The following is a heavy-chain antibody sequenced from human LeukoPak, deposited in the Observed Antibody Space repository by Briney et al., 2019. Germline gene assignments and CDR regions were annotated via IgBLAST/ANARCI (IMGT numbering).Heavy chain of an antibody. V-gene: IGHV4-59*08. CDR2: IYYSGST. CDR3: ARGGSYLAYFDY. Sequence: PSETLSLTCTVSGGSISSYYWSWIRQPPGKGLEWIGYIYYSGSTNYNPSLKSRVTISVDTSKNQFSLKLSSVTAADTAVYYCARGGSYLAYFDYWGQGTLVTVSS. J-gene: IGHJ4*02. D-gene: IGHD1-26*01. CDR1: GGSISSYY.